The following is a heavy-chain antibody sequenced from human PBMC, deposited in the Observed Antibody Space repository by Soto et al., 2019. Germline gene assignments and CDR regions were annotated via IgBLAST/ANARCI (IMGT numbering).Heavy chain of an antibody. J-gene: IGHJ4*02. Sequence: EVHLLESGGNLVQPGGSLRLSCAASGFTFSSYAMSWVRQAPGKGPEWVSSISGSGDVIHYADSGKGRFTISRDNSKNTLWLQMNSLRAEDTAVYYCAKAIRFLDMALDNWGQGALVTVSS. CDR2: ISGSGDVI. V-gene: IGHV3-23*01. CDR1: GFTFSSYA. D-gene: IGHD3-9*01. CDR3: AKAIRFLDMALDN.